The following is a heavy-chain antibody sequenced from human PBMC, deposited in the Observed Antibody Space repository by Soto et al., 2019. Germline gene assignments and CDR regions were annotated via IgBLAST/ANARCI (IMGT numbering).Heavy chain of an antibody. Sequence: EVPLVESGGGLVQPGGSLRLSCAASGFTFSDHNMDWVRQAPGKGLEWVGRTRNKANSYTTEYAASVKGRFTISRDDSKNSLYLQMNSLKIEDTAMYYCARLAPDWGQGTLVTVSS. CDR1: GFTFSDHN. CDR2: TRNKANSYTT. J-gene: IGHJ4*02. V-gene: IGHV3-72*01. CDR3: ARLAPD.